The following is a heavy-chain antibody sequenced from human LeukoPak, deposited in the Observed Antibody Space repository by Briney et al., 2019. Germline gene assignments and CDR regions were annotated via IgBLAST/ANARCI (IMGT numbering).Heavy chain of an antibody. CDR1: GFTFSNYE. CDR2: ISSSGSTI. CDR3: AREEYCSGGKCYSLGWFDT. Sequence: GGSLRLSCAASGFTFSNYEMNWVRQAPGKGLEWISYISSSGSTIYYADSVKGRFTISRDNAKNSLYLQMNSLRAEDTAVYFCAREEYCSGGKCYSLGWFDTWGQGSLVIVSS. J-gene: IGHJ5*02. D-gene: IGHD2-15*01. V-gene: IGHV3-48*03.